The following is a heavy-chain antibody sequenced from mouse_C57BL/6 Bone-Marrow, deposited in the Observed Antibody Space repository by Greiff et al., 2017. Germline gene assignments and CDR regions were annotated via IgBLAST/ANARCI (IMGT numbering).Heavy chain of an antibody. J-gene: IGHJ3*01. V-gene: IGHV1-81*01. CDR2: IYPRSGNT. CDR3: AREGDITTFAY. CDR1: GYTFTSYG. Sequence: QVQLQQSGAELARPGASVKLSCKASGYTFTSYGISWVKQRTGQGLEWIGEIYPRSGNTYYNEKFKGKATLTADKSSSTAYMELRSLTSEDSAVYFCAREGDITTFAYWGQGTLVTVSA. D-gene: IGHD1-1*01.